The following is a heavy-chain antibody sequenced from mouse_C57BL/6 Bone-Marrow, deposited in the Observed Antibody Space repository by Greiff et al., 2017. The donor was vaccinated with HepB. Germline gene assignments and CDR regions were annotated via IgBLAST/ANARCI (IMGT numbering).Heavy chain of an antibody. J-gene: IGHJ3*01. Sequence: VQLQQSGPELVKPGASVKISCKASGYTFTDYYMNWVKQSHGKSLEWIGDINPNNGGTSYNQKFKGKATLTVDKSSSTAYMELRSLTSEDSAVYYCARGPSPYWGQGTLVTVSA. CDR2: INPNNGGT. CDR1: GYTFTDYY. CDR3: ARGPSPY. V-gene: IGHV1-26*01.